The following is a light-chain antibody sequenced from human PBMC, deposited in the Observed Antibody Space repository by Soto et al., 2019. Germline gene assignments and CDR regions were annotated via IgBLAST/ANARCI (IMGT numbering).Light chain of an antibody. J-gene: IGKJ4*01. CDR1: QSVSSY. CDR2: DAS. CDR3: QQRINWPLT. Sequence: EIVLTQSPATLSLSPGERATLSCRASQSVSSYLACYQQKPGQAPRLLIFDASNRATGIPARFSGSGSGTDFTLTISSLQPEDFAVYHCQQRINWPLTFGGGTKVDIK. V-gene: IGKV3-11*01.